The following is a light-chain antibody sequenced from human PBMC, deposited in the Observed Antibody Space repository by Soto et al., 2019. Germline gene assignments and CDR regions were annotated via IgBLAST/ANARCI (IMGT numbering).Light chain of an antibody. Sequence: DIVMTQSPLSLPVTPGEPASISCRSSQSLLHSNGYNYLDWYVQKPGQSPQLLIYLGSNRASGVPDRFSGSGSGTDFTLKNSRVEAEDVGMYYCMQALQTPITFGGGTKVDLK. CDR2: LGS. J-gene: IGKJ4*01. V-gene: IGKV2-28*01. CDR3: MQALQTPIT. CDR1: QSLLHSNGYNY.